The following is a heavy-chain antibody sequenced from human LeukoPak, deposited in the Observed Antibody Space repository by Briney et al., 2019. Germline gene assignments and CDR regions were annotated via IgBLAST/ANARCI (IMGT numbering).Heavy chain of an antibody. D-gene: IGHD2-2*01. CDR3: ARDGVPAAIFDP. CDR2: IYYSGST. J-gene: IGHJ5*02. V-gene: IGHV4-30-4*08. CDR1: GGSISSGDYY. Sequence: PSETLSLTCTVSGGSISSGDYYWSWIRQPPGKGLEWIGYIYYSGSTYYNPSLKSRVTISVDTSNNQFSLKLSSVTAADTAVYYCARDGVPAAIFDPWGQGTLVTVSS.